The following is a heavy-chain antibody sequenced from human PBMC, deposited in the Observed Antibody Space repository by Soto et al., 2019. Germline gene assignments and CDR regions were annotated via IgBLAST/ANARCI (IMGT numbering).Heavy chain of an antibody. D-gene: IGHD3-3*01. J-gene: IGHJ4*02. CDR1: GFTFNNYG. CDR2: ISYDGSNK. Sequence: PGGSLRLSCAASGFTFNNYGMHWVRQAPGKGLEWVAVISYDGSNKYYADSVKGRFTISRDNSKNTLYLQMNSLRAEDTAVYYCAKEHYDFWSGYPLSRFDYWGQGTLVTVSS. V-gene: IGHV3-30*18. CDR3: AKEHYDFWSGYPLSRFDY.